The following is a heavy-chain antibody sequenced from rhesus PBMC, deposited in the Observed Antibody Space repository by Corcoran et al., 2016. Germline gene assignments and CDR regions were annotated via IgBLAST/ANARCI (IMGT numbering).Heavy chain of an antibody. V-gene: IGHV4-160*01. Sequence: QEQLQESGPGPVRPSETLPLTCAVSGFSISSDYWTWIRQPPGTGREWIGCIYGSSGATYYNSFLKSRVTISTDTSKNQFSLKLNSVTAADTAVYYCARACSRGVCYAAFDYWGQGVLVTVSS. CDR2: IYGSSGAT. D-gene: IGHD2-39*01. J-gene: IGHJ4*01. CDR1: GFSISSDY. CDR3: ARACSRGVCYAAFDY.